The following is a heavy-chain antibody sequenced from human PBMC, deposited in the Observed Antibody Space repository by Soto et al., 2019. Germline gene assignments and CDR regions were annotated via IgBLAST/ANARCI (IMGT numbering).Heavy chain of an antibody. J-gene: IGHJ4*02. CDR1: GGSVSSGSYY. D-gene: IGHD3-3*01. Sequence: SETLSLTCTVSGGSVSSGSYYWSWIRQPPGKGLEWIGYIYYSGSTNYNPSLKSRVTISVDTSKNQFSLKLSSVTAADTAVYYCARARDFGVVTIGDYFDYWGQGTLVTVSS. CDR2: IYYSGST. V-gene: IGHV4-61*01. CDR3: ARARDFGVVTIGDYFDY.